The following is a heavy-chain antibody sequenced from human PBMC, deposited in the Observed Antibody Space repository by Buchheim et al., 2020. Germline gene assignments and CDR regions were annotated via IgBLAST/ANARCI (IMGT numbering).Heavy chain of an antibody. Sequence: QVQLQQWGAGLLKPSETLSLTCAVYGGSFSGYYWSWIRQPPGKGLEWIGEINHSGSTNYNPSLKSRVTISVDTSKHQLSLQLSSVTAADTAVYYCARGCPPIAAADYGMDVWGQGTT. CDR1: GGSFSGYY. CDR2: INHSGST. CDR3: ARGCPPIAAADYGMDV. D-gene: IGHD6-13*01. J-gene: IGHJ6*02. V-gene: IGHV4-34*01.